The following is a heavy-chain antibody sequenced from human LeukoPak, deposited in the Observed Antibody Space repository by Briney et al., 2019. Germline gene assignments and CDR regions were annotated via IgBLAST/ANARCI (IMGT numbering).Heavy chain of an antibody. CDR2: IYHSGST. Sequence: SGTLSLTCAVSGGSISSSNWWNWVRQPPGKGLEWIGEIYHSGSTNYNPSLKSRVTISVDKSKNQFSLKLSSVTAADTAVYYCARDARQELLAGGFDFWGQGALVTVSS. CDR3: ARDARQELLAGGFDF. D-gene: IGHD3-10*01. CDR1: GGSISSSNW. V-gene: IGHV4-4*02. J-gene: IGHJ4*02.